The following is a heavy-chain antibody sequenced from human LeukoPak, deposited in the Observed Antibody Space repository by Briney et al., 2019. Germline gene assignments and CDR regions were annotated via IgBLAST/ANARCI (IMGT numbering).Heavy chain of an antibody. J-gene: IGHJ4*02. D-gene: IGHD6-13*01. Sequence: PSQTLSLTCTVSGDSITTGNYYWSWVRQPAGKGLEWIGRVYTSGATNSHPSLKNRVSISIDPSKNQFSLDLDSVTAADTAVYYCARGGSSWPIPPHWFDYWGPGVLVTVSS. V-gene: IGHV4-61*02. CDR3: ARGGSSWPIPPHWFDY. CDR2: VYTSGAT. CDR1: GDSITTGNYY.